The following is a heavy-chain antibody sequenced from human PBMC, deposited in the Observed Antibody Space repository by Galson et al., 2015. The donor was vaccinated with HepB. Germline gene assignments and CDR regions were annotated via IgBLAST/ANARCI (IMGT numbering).Heavy chain of an antibody. CDR3: TRAVDQDFQN. D-gene: IGHD5-12*01. CDR1: GYTFSDYY. Sequence: SVKVSCKASGYTFSDYYVHWVRQAPGQGLEWMGIINPDGGDANYTQRFQGRITMTRDTSTSTVYMELNSLTSEDTAVYYCTRAVDQDFQNWGQGTLVTVSS. V-gene: IGHV1-46*01. J-gene: IGHJ1*01. CDR2: INPDGGDA.